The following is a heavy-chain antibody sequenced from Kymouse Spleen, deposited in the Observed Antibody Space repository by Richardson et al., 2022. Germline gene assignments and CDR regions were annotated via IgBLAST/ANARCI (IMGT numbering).Heavy chain of an antibody. CDR2: IYYSGST. J-gene: IGHJ5*02. CDR3: ARQWLWFGDLLRNWFDP. CDR1: GGSISSSSYY. Sequence: QLQLQESGPGLVKPSETLSLTCTVSGGSISSSSYYWGWIRQPPGKGLEWIGSIYYSGSTYYNPSLKSRVTISVDTSKNQFSLKLSSVTAADTAVYYCARQWLWFGDLLRNWFDPWGQGTLVTVSS. V-gene: IGHV4-39*01. D-gene: IGHD3-10*01.